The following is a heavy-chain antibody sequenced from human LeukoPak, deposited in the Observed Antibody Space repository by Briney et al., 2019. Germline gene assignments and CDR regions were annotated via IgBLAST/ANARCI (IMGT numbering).Heavy chain of an antibody. CDR3: APIKAGIAAAGTAYFQH. V-gene: IGHV3-30-3*01. J-gene: IGHJ1*01. Sequence: PGGSLRLSCAASGFTFSSYAMHWVRQAPGKGLEWVAVISYDGSNKYYADSVKGRFTISRDDSKNTLYLQMNSLRAEDTAVYYCAPIKAGIAAAGTAYFQHWGQGTLVTVSS. D-gene: IGHD6-13*01. CDR2: ISYDGSNK. CDR1: GFTFSSYA.